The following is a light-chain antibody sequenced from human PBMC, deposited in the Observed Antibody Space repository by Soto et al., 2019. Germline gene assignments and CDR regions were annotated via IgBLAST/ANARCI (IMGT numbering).Light chain of an antibody. V-gene: IGKV1-5*03. CDR2: KAS. CDR1: QSMSSW. J-gene: IGKJ1*01. Sequence: DIQMTQSPSTLSASVGDKVTITCRASQSMSSWLAWYQQKPGKAPKLLIYKASILESGVPSRFSGSGSGTEFNLTIISLQPDDFATYYCQQYQSYSHFGQGTKVEIK. CDR3: QQYQSYSH.